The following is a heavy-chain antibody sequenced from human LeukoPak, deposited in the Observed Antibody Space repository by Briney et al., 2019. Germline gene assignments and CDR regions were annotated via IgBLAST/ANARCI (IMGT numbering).Heavy chain of an antibody. D-gene: IGHD6-13*01. CDR2: IIPIFGTA. J-gene: IGHJ6*02. CDR3: ASPKVAAAGQNYYYYGMDV. Sequence: SVKVSCKASGGTFSSYAISWVRQAPGQGLEWMGGIIPIFGTANYAQKFQGRVTITADESTSTAYMELSSLRSEDTAVYYCASPKVAAAGQNYYYYGMDVWGQGTTVTVSS. V-gene: IGHV1-69*13. CDR1: GGTFSSYA.